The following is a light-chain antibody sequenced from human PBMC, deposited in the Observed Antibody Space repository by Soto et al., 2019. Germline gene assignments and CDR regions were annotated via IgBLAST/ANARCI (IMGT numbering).Light chain of an antibody. CDR2: GAP. V-gene: IGKV3-20*01. CDR3: QQYRSSSRGFT. J-gene: IGKJ3*01. CDR1: ESVSSSY. Sequence: EIVLTQSPGTLSLSPGERATLSCRASESVSSSYLAWYQQKPGQAPRLLIYGAPSSVTGIPVRFSGSGSGTYFTLTISSLDPENFAVYYCQQYRSSSRGFTSGTGTKVDIK.